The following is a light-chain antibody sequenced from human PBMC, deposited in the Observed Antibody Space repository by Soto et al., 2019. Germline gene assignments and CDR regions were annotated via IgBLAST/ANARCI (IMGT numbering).Light chain of an antibody. CDR2: DAS. CDR1: QSIRSNY. J-gene: IGKJ4*01. V-gene: IGKV3-20*01. Sequence: EIVMTQSPATLSVSPGGRATLSCRASQSIRSNYLAWYQQKPGQAPRLLIYDASSRATGFPDRFSGGGSGTDFTLTVSRLEPEDFAVYYCQQFSSYPLTFGGGTKVDIK. CDR3: QQFSSYPLT.